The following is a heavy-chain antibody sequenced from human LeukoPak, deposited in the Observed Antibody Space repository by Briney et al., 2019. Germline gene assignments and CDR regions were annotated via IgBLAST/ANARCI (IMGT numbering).Heavy chain of an antibody. D-gene: IGHD3-10*01. CDR2: INHSGST. J-gene: IGHJ4*02. Sequence: SETLSLTCTVSGYSISSGYYWGWIRQPPGKGLEWIGTINHSGSTYYNPSLKSRVTMSVDTSKNQFSLKLSSVTAADTAVYYCARAQYYYGSGSYYFDYWGQGTLVTVSS. CDR3: ARAQYYYGSGSYYFDY. V-gene: IGHV4-38-2*02. CDR1: GYSISSGYY.